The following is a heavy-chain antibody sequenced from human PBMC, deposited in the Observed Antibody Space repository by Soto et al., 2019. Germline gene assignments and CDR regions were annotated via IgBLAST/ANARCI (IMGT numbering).Heavy chain of an antibody. CDR3: SRENWFQDY. V-gene: IGHV3-7*03. CDR1: GFTLSIYY. CDR2: IKNDGSEQ. D-gene: IGHD3-10*01. J-gene: IGHJ4*02. Sequence: EVQLVESGGGLVQPGGSLRLSCAASGFTLSIYYMTWIRQAPGKGLEWVASIKNDGSEQYYVDSVKGRFTVSRDNAKNSVYLQMHSLRAGDTALYFCSRENWFQDYWGQGTVVSVST.